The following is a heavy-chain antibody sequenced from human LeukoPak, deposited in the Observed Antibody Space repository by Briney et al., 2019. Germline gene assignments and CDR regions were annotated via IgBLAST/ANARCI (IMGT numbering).Heavy chain of an antibody. CDR2: IGSSSSTI. D-gene: IGHD3-10*01. CDR3: ASPSYYGSGNYPCDY. CDR1: GFSLSTYS. V-gene: IGHV3-48*02. J-gene: IGHJ4*02. Sequence: GGSLRLSCAASGFSLSTYSMNGARQAPGKGLEGVSYIGSSSSTIFYADSVKGRFTISRDNAKNSLYLQMGSQRDEDTAVYYCASPSYYGSGNYPCDYWGQGTLVTVSS.